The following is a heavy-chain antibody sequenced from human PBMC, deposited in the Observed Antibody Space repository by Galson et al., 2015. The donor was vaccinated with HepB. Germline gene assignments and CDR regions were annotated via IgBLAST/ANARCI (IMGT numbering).Heavy chain of an antibody. V-gene: IGHV1-18*01. CDR2: INSYKGNT. J-gene: IGHJ4*02. D-gene: IGHD3-3*02. CDR1: GYSFSDYG. CDR3: ARDLASMTAFFDY. Sequence: SVKVSCKVSGYSFSDYGVSWVRQAPGQGLEWMGWINSYKGNTNYAQNFQGRVTLTTDTSTSTAYMELRNLKSDDTAVYYCARDLASMTAFFDYWGQGTRVTVSS.